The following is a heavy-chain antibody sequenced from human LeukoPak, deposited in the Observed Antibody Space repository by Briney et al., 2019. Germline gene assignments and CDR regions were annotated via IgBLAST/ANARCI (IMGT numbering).Heavy chain of an antibody. J-gene: IGHJ4*02. D-gene: IGHD2-2*02. CDR3: VLGYCSSTSCYKDPDY. CDR2: ISYDGSNK. V-gene: IGHV3-30*19. Sequence: QPGGSLRLSCAASGFTFSSYGMHWVRQAPGKGLEWVAVISYDGSNKYYADSVKGRFTISRDNSKNTLYLQMNSLRAEDTAVYYCVLGYCSSTSCYKDPDYWGQGTLVTVSS. CDR1: GFTFSSYG.